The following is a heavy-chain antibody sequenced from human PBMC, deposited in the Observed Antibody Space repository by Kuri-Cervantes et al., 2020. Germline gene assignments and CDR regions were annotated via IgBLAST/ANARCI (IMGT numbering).Heavy chain of an antibody. V-gene: IGHV1-2*02. CDR2: INPNSGGT. J-gene: IGHJ4*02. Sequence: ASVKVSCKTSGYSFSGYYIHWVRQAPGQGLEWIGWINPNSGGTNYAQKFQGRVTMTRDTSISTAYMELSRLRSEDTAVYYCARLTGYSSGCYPYYFDYWGQGTLVTVSS. CDR3: ARLTGYSSGCYPYYFDY. D-gene: IGHD6-19*01. CDR1: GYSFSGYY.